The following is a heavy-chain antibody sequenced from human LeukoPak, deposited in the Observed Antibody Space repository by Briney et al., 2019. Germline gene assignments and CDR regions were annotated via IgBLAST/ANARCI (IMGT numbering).Heavy chain of an antibody. Sequence: ASVKVSCKASGGTFSSYAISWVRQAPGQGLEWMGRIIPIFGTANYAQKFQGRVTMTRDTSTSTVYMELSSLRSEDTAVYYCARDRQYYDFWSGYENYYYYYMDVWGKGTTVTVSS. CDR1: GGTFSSYA. J-gene: IGHJ6*03. CDR2: IIPIFGTA. CDR3: ARDRQYYDFWSGYENYYYYYMDV. D-gene: IGHD3-3*01. V-gene: IGHV1-69*05.